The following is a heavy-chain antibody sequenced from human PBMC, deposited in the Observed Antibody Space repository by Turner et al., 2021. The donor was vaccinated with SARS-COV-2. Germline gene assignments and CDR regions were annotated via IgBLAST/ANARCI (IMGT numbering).Heavy chain of an antibody. CDR3: ARGVTVAGITPFGY. J-gene: IGHJ4*02. D-gene: IGHD6-19*01. V-gene: IGHV3-74*01. Sequence: EVQLVESGGGLVQPGGSLRRSCAASGFTFSSYWMHWVRQAPGKGLVWVSRVNSDGSSTSYADSVKGRFTVSRDNAKNTLYLQMNSLRAEDTAVYYCARGVTVAGITPFGYWGQGTLVTVSS. CDR2: VNSDGSST. CDR1: GFTFSSYW.